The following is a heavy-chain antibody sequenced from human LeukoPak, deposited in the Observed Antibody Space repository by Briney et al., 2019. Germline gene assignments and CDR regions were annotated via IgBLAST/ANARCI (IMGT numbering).Heavy chain of an antibody. CDR2: IYTSGKT. CDR1: GGSISSGIYY. V-gene: IGHV4-61*02. Sequence: SETLSLTCTVSGGSISSGIYYWSWIRQPAGKGLEWIGRIYTSGKTDYNPSLKSRVTISVDTSKNQFSLKLSSVTAADTAVYYCARGLYSSGWYKARVAFDIWGQGTMVTVSS. J-gene: IGHJ3*02. D-gene: IGHD6-19*01. CDR3: ARGLYSSGWYKARVAFDI.